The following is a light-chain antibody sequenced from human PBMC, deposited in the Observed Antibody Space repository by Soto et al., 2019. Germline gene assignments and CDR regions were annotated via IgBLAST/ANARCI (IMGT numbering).Light chain of an antibody. CDR3: QQYGSSPLT. CDR2: GAS. J-gene: IGKJ3*01. CDR1: QSVSSSY. V-gene: IGKV3-20*01. Sequence: EIVLTQSPGTLSLSPGERATLSCRASQSVSSSYLAWYQQKPGQAPRLLIYGASSRATGIPDRFSGSGSGTDFTLTISRLEPEDFAVYSFQQYGSSPLTFGPGTKVDIK.